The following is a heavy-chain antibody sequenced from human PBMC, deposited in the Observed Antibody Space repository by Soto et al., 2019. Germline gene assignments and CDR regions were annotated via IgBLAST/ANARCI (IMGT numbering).Heavy chain of an antibody. CDR1: GYTFTGYF. J-gene: IGHJ4*02. D-gene: IGHD3-22*01. V-gene: IGHV1-2*02. CDR2: INPNNGET. Sequence: GASVKVSCKASGYTFTGYFMHWVRQAPGQGLQWLGWINPNNGETNYAQKFQGRVTMTRDTSINTAYMELSRLRFDDTAVYFCARIKTYYHSSGRFDSWGQGALVTVSS. CDR3: ARIKTYYHSSGRFDS.